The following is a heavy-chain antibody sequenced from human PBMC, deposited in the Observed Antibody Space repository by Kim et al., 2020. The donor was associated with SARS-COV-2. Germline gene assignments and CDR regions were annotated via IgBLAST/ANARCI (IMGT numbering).Heavy chain of an antibody. CDR2: ISSDGGST. CDR1: GFTFSNYA. Sequence: GGFLRLSCSASGFTFSNYAMHWVRQAPGKGLEYVSAISSDGGSTYYADSVKGRFTISRDNSKNMLYVQMSSLRVEDTAIYYCVTRNYYNSGSYYEGAPFDFWGQGTLVTVSS. J-gene: IGHJ4*02. V-gene: IGHV3-64*05. D-gene: IGHD3-10*01. CDR3: VTRNYYNSGSYYEGAPFDF.